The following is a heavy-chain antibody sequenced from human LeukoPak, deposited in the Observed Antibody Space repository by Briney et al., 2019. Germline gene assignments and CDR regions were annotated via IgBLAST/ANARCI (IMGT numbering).Heavy chain of an antibody. D-gene: IGHD3-22*01. J-gene: IGHJ3*02. V-gene: IGHV3-48*03. CDR1: GFTFSSYE. CDR3: AKDPGGSSGYPDAFDI. Sequence: PGGSLRLSCVASGFTFSSYEMNWVRQAPGKGLEWVSYISSSGTTRYYADSVKGRFTLSRDNAKNSLYLQMNSPRAEDTAVYYCAKDPGGSSGYPDAFDIWGQGTMVTVSS. CDR2: ISSSGTTR.